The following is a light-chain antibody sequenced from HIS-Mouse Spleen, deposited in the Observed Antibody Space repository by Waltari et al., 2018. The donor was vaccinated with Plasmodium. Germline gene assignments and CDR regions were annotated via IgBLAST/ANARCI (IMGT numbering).Light chain of an antibody. V-gene: IGKV3-20*01. CDR1: QSVSSSY. CDR2: GAS. Sequence: EIVLTQSPGNLSLSPGERATLSCRASQSVSSSYLAWYQQKPGQAPRPLIYGASSRATGIPDRFSGSGSGTDFTLTISRLEPEDFAVYYCQQYGSSLTWTFGQGTKVEIK. J-gene: IGKJ1*01. CDR3: QQYGSSLTWT.